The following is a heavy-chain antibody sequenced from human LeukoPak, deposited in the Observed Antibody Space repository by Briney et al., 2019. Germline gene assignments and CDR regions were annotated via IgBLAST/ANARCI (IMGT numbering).Heavy chain of an antibody. CDR3: AKDIAVAGGLDY. CDR2: ISGSGGST. Sequence: PGGSLRLSCAASGFTFSSYAMSWVRQAPGKGLEWVSAISGSGGSTYYADSVKGRFTISRDNSKNTLYLQMNSLRAEDTALYYCAKDIAVAGGLDYWGQGTLVTVSS. CDR1: GFTFSSYA. V-gene: IGHV3-23*01. J-gene: IGHJ4*02. D-gene: IGHD6-19*01.